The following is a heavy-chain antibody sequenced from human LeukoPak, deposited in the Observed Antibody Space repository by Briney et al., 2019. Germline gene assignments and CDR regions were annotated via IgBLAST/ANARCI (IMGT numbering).Heavy chain of an antibody. D-gene: IGHD3-16*01. V-gene: IGHV3-23*01. CDR3: AGGGYYYYYYMDV. Sequence: GGSLRLSCAASGFTFSSYGMSWVRQAPGKGLEWVSGITGSGGSTYYADSVKGRFTISRDNSKNTLYLQMNSLRAEDTSVYYCAGGGYYYYYYMDVWGKGTTVTISS. J-gene: IGHJ6*03. CDR1: GFTFSSYG. CDR2: ITGSGGST.